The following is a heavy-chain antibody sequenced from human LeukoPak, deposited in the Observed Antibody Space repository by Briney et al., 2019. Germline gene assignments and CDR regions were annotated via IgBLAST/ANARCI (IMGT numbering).Heavy chain of an antibody. CDR1: GYTFTSYG. V-gene: IGHV1-18*01. Sequence: GASVKVSCKASGYTFTSYGISWVRQAPGLGLEWMGWISTYHGNTNYAQKLQGRVTMTTDTSTSTAYMELRSLRSDDTAVYYCARVRYRLAETYIDYWGQGTLVTVSS. CDR2: ISTYHGNT. CDR3: ARVRYRLAETYIDY. J-gene: IGHJ4*02. D-gene: IGHD3-16*01.